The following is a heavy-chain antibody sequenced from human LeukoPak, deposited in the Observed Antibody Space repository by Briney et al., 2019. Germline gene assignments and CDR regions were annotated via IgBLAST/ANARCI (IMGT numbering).Heavy chain of an antibody. J-gene: IGHJ6*03. Sequence: ASVKVSCKASGYTFTGYYMHWVRQAPGQGLERMGWINPNSGGTNYAQKFQGRVTMTRDTSISTAYMELSRLRSDDTAVYYCARDLKGYYGSGSYRYMDVWGKGTTVTISS. V-gene: IGHV1-2*02. D-gene: IGHD3-10*01. CDR3: ARDLKGYYGSGSYRYMDV. CDR1: GYTFTGYY. CDR2: INPNSGGT.